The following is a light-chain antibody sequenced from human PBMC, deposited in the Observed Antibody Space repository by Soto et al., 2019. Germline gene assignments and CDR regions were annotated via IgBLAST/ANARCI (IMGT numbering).Light chain of an antibody. J-gene: IGKJ2*01. Sequence: ETLLTQSPATLSVSPGERVTLSCRASQSVSDNLAWYQQKPGQAPRLLIYGASTRAPGIPDRFSGSGFGTEFSLTISSRQSEDFAVYYCQQHNDWPPSTFGQGTKLDIK. V-gene: IGKV3-15*01. CDR2: GAS. CDR3: QQHNDWPPST. CDR1: QSVSDN.